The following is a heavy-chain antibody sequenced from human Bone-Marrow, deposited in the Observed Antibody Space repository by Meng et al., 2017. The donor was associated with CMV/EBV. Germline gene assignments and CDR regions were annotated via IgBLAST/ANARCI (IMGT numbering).Heavy chain of an antibody. J-gene: IGHJ6*02. V-gene: IGHV3-74*01. D-gene: IGHD3-10*01. Sequence: GGSLRLSCAASGFTFSSYWMHWVRQAPGKGLVWVSRINSDGSSTSYADSVKGRFTISRDNAKNTLYLQMNSLRAEDTAVYYCARARYYGSGIAGMDVWGQGTTVTVSS. CDR2: INSDGSST. CDR3: ARARYYGSGIAGMDV. CDR1: GFTFSSYW.